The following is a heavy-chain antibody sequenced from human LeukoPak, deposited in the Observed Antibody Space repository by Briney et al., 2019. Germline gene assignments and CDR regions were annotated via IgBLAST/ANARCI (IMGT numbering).Heavy chain of an antibody. CDR2: IYYTGSS. D-gene: IGHD2-2*02. CDR1: GGSISSSSYY. V-gene: IGHV4-31*03. Sequence: SETLSLTCTVSGGSISSSSYYWSWIRQRPGKGLEWIGYIYYTGSSYYNPALESRITISVDTSKNQFSLNLSSVAAADTAVYYCARLLNTLDYWGQGILVSVSS. J-gene: IGHJ4*02. CDR3: ARLLNTLDY.